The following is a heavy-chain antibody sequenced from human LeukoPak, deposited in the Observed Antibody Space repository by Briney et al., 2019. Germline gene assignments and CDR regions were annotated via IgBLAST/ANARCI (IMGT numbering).Heavy chain of an antibody. V-gene: IGHV3-23*01. J-gene: IGHJ4*02. CDR3: AGEPRQLAY. CDR2: ISASPGST. D-gene: IGHD6-6*01. CDR1: GFTFSNFA. Sequence: GGSLRLSCTASGFTFSNFAMNWVRQAPGKGLEWVSSISASPGSTYYANSVKGRFAISRDNSKNSLFLQMNSLRVEDTATYYCAGEPRQLAYWGQGTLVTVSS.